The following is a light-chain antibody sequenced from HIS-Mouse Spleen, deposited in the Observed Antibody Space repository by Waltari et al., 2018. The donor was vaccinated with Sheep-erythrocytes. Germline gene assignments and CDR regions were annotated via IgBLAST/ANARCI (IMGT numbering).Light chain of an antibody. CDR3: QQYGSSRQQTFT. Sequence: IAMSQSPGPLSLPPWERATLSCRASQSVSTSYLAWYQRKPGQAPRLIIYGASSRATGIPGRFSGSGSGTDFTLTISRLEPEDFAVYYCQQYGSSRQQTFTFGPGTKVDIK. J-gene: IGKJ3*01. V-gene: IGKV3-20*01. CDR2: GAS. CDR1: QSVSTSY.